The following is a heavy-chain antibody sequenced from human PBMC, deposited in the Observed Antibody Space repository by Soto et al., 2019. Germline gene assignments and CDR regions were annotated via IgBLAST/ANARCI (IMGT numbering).Heavy chain of an antibody. Sequence: GGSLRLSCAASGFMFSRFWMSWVRQAPGKELQWVANIKQDGTEKNYVASVKGRFTISRDNAKNSLYLQMNSLSAEDTAVYFCAREGEVGVAATTFDSWGQGTLVTVSS. CDR3: AREGEVGVAATTFDS. D-gene: IGHD1-26*01. CDR1: GFMFSRFW. CDR2: IKQDGTEK. J-gene: IGHJ4*02. V-gene: IGHV3-7*01.